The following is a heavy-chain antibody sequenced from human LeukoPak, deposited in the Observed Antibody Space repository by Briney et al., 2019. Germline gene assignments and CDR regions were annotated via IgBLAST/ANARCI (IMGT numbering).Heavy chain of an antibody. J-gene: IGHJ4*02. CDR3: ARARPDYYDSSGLFDY. CDR1: GYTFTSYA. V-gene: IGHV1-3*01. Sequence: ASAKVSCKASGYTFTSYAMHWVRQAPGQRLEWMGWINAGNGNTKYSQKFQGRVTITRDTSASTAYMELSSLRSEDTAVYYCARARPDYYDSSGLFDYWGQGTLVTVSS. CDR2: INAGNGNT. D-gene: IGHD3-22*01.